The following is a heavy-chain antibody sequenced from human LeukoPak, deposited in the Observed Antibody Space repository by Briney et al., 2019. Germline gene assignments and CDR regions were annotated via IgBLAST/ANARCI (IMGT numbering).Heavy chain of an antibody. V-gene: IGHV1-8*01. CDR3: ASRWRGLLKGSRDFDP. J-gene: IGHJ5*02. CDR1: GYTFTSYD. D-gene: IGHD1-1*01. CDR2: MNPNSGNT. Sequence: ASVKVSCKXSGYTFTSYDINWVRQSTGQGLEWMGWMNPNSGNTGYAQKFQGRVTMTRNTSISTAYMELSSLRSEDTAVYYCASRWRGLLKGSRDFDPWGQGTLVTVSS.